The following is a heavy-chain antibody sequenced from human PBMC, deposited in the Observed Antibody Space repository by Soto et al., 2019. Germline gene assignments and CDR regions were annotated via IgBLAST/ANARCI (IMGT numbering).Heavy chain of an antibody. CDR3: ARVAPAYYDFWSGYSPAY. CDR2: IIPICGTA. J-gene: IGHJ4*02. D-gene: IGHD3-3*01. Sequence: QVQLVQTGAEVKKPGSSVKVSCKASGGTFSSYAISWVRQAPGQVLEWMGGIIPICGTANYAQKFQGRVTITADESTRTAYMELSSLRSEDTAVYYCARVAPAYYDFWSGYSPAYWGQGTLVTVSS. V-gene: IGHV1-69*01. CDR1: GGTFSSYA.